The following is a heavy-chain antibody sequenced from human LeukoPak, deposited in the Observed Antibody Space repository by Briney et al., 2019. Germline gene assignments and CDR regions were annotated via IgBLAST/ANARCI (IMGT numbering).Heavy chain of an antibody. D-gene: IGHD1-14*01. Sequence: GGSLRLSCAASGFTLSSYGMHWVRQAPGKGLEWVAVIWYDGSNKYYADSVKGRFTISRDNSKNTLYLQMNSLRAEDTAVYYCAKLRGPRGNLDAFDIWGQGTMVTVSS. J-gene: IGHJ3*02. CDR1: GFTLSSYG. CDR2: IWYDGSNK. V-gene: IGHV3-33*06. CDR3: AKLRGPRGNLDAFDI.